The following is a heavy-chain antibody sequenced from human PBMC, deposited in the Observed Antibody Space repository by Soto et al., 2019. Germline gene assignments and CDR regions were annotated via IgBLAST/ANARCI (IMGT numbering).Heavy chain of an antibody. V-gene: IGHV4-39*07. D-gene: IGHD4-17*01. J-gene: IGHJ4*02. Sequence: SETLSLTCSVSGDSISSVAHYWAWVRQPPGKGLEWIGSLYYTGSTYYNPSLKSRVTISVDTSKNQFSLKLSSVTAADTAAYYCARRYGPGFDYWGQGTLVTVSS. CDR1: GDSISSVAHY. CDR2: LYYTGST. CDR3: ARRYGPGFDY.